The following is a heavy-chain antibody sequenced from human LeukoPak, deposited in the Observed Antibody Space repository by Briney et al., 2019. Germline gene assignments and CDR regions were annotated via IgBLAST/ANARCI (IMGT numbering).Heavy chain of an antibody. CDR1: GXSFSGYY. CDR2: INHSGST. CDR3: ARGQESYYYDSSGYYGY. D-gene: IGHD3-22*01. V-gene: IGHV4-34*01. Sequence: SETLSLTCAVYGXSFSGYYWSWIRQPPGKGLEWIGEINHSGSTNYNPSLKSRVTISVDTSKNQFSLKLSSVTAADTAVYYCARGQESYYYDSSGYYGYWGQGTLVTVSS. J-gene: IGHJ4*02.